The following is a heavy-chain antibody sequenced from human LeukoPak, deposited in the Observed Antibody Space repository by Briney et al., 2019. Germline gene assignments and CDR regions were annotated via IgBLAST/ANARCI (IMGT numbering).Heavy chain of an antibody. CDR1: GFTFGDYA. Sequence: GESLRLSCTASGFTFGDYAMSWVRQAPGKGLEWVGFINSKAYGGTTEYAASVKGRFTISRDDSKSIAYLQMNSLKTEDTAVYYCTRDKDDSSGYYFLWYAFDIWGQGTMVTVSS. V-gene: IGHV3-49*04. J-gene: IGHJ3*02. CDR2: INSKAYGGTT. D-gene: IGHD3-22*01. CDR3: TRDKDDSSGYYFLWYAFDI.